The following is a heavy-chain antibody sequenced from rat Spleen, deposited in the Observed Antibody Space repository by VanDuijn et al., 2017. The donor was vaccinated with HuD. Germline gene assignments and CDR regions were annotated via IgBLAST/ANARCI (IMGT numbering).Heavy chain of an antibody. Sequence: EVQLVESAGGLVQPGRSMKLSCAASGFTFSNYDMAWVRQAPTKGLEWVASISDDGSSTYYRDSVKGRFTISRDNAKSTLYLQMDSLRSEETATYYCARRYYSGFEYWGQGVMVTVSS. CDR1: GFTFSNYD. J-gene: IGHJ2*01. CDR3: ARRYYSGFEY. D-gene: IGHD1-1*01. CDR2: ISDDGSST. V-gene: IGHV5S11*01.